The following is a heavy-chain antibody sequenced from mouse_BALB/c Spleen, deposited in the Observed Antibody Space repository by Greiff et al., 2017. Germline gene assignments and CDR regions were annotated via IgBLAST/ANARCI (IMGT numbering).Heavy chain of an antibody. CDR1: GYTFSSYW. Sequence: QVQLQQPGAELMKPGASVKISCKATGYTFSSYWIEWVKQRPGHGLEWIGEILPGSGSTNYNEKFKGKATFTADTSSNTAYMQLSSLTSEDSAVYYCARTVVPYAMDYWGQGTSVTVSS. V-gene: IGHV1-9*01. CDR2: ILPGSGST. D-gene: IGHD1-1*01. CDR3: ARTVVPYAMDY. J-gene: IGHJ4*01.